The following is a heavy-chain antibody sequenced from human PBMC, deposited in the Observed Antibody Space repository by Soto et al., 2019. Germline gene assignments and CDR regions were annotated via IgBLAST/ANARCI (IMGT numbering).Heavy chain of an antibody. D-gene: IGHD3-22*01. CDR3: AASRDYYDSSGSFWFDP. CDR2: IVVGSGNT. Sequence: PRASVKVSCKASGFTFTSSAVQWVREARVQRLEWIGWIVVGSGNTNYAQKFQERVTITRDMSTSTAYMELSSLRSEDTAVYYCAASRDYYDSSGSFWFDPWGQGTLVTVSS. V-gene: IGHV1-58*01. J-gene: IGHJ5*02. CDR1: GFTFTSSA.